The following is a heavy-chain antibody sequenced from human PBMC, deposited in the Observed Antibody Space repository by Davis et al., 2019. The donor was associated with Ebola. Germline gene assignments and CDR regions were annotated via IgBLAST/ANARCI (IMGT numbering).Heavy chain of an antibody. J-gene: IGHJ5*02. V-gene: IGHV4-39*01. CDR2: IYYSGST. D-gene: IGHD6-6*01. CDR1: GGSISSSSYY. CDR3: AGHIAARPNNRFDP. Sequence: SETLSLTCTVPGGSISSSSYYWGWIRQPPGKGLEWIGIIYYSGSTYYNPSLKSRVTISVDTSKNQFSLKLSSVTDADTAVYCCAGHIAARPNNRFDPWGQGTLVTVSS.